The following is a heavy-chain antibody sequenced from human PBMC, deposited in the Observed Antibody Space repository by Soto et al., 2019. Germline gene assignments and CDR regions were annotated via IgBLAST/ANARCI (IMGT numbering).Heavy chain of an antibody. CDR3: ARESYYYDSSNYYFVQYYFDY. Sequence: GSLRLSCAASGFTFSSYWMSWVRQAPGKGLEWLANMKQDGSEENYVDYVKGRFTISRDNTKKSMYLQMNSLGAEDTAVYYCARESYYYDSSNYYFVQYYFDYWGQGTLVTVSS. CDR1: GFTFSSYW. CDR2: MKQDGSEE. V-gene: IGHV3-7*01. J-gene: IGHJ4*02. D-gene: IGHD3-22*01.